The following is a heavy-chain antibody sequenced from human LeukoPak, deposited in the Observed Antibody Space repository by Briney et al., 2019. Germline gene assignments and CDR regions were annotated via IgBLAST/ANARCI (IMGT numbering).Heavy chain of an antibody. CDR2: INPNSGGT. J-gene: IGHJ4*02. Sequence: ASVKVSCKAPGYTFTGYYMHWVRQAPGQGLEWMGRINPNSGGTNYAQKFQGRVTMTRDTSISTAYMELSRLRSDDTAAYYRATLKQLDSWGQGTLVTVSS. CDR1: GYTFTGYY. CDR3: ATLKQLDS. D-gene: IGHD6-13*01. V-gene: IGHV1-2*06.